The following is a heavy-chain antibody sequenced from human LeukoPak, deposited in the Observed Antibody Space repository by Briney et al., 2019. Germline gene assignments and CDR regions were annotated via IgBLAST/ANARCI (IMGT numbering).Heavy chain of an antibody. Sequence: GASVKVSCKASGYTFTSYDINWVRQATGQGLEWMGWMNPNSGNTGYAQKFQGRVTMTRNTSISTAYMELSSLRSEDTAVYYRARTIRFLEWLSYYYYYGMDVWGQGTTVTVSS. CDR3: ARTIRFLEWLSYYYYYGMDV. CDR1: GYTFTSYD. D-gene: IGHD3-3*01. V-gene: IGHV1-8*01. J-gene: IGHJ6*02. CDR2: MNPNSGNT.